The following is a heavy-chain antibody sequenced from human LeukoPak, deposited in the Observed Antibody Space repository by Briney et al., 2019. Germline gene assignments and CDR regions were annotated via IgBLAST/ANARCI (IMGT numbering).Heavy chain of an antibody. CDR2: IYYSGST. CDR3: ARTPYYYYYMDV. Sequence: SETLSLTCTVSGGSISSSYYWGWIRQPPGKGLEWIGSIYYSGSTYYNPSLKSRVTISVDTSKNQFSLKLSSVTAADTAVYYCARTPYYYYYMDVWGKGTTVTISS. J-gene: IGHJ6*03. V-gene: IGHV4-39*01. CDR1: GGSISSSYY.